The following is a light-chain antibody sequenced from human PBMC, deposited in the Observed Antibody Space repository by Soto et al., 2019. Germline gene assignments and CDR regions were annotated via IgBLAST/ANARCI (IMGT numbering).Light chain of an antibody. Sequence: EIVLTQSPATLSLSPGERATLSCRASQRLSNFLAWYQQKPGQAPRLLIYDASNRATGIPVRFSGSGSGTDFTLTISSLEPEDFAVYYCQQRSHLFTFGPGTTVEIK. J-gene: IGKJ3*01. CDR2: DAS. V-gene: IGKV3-11*01. CDR1: QRLSNF. CDR3: QQRSHLFT.